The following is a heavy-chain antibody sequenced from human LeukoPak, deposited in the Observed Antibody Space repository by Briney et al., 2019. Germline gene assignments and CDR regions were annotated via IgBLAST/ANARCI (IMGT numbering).Heavy chain of an antibody. CDR2: IYHSGTT. CDR1: GYSISSGYF. Sequence: SETLSLTCTVSGYSISSGYFWGWIRQPPGKGLEWIGSIYHSGTTYYNPPLKSRVTISVDTSKNQFSLKLTSVTAADTAVYYCARGYSSSWYFNWFDPWGQGTLVTVSS. CDR3: ARGYSSSWYFNWFDP. V-gene: IGHV4-38-2*02. D-gene: IGHD6-13*01. J-gene: IGHJ5*02.